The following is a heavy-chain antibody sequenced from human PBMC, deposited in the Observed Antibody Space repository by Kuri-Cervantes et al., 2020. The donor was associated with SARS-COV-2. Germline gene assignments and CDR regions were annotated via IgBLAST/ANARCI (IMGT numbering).Heavy chain of an antibody. V-gene: IGHV4-39*01. CDR3: ARGTHIVVVPAAIDY. D-gene: IGHD2-2*01. Sequence: GSLRLSCTVSGGSISSSSYYWGWIRQPPGKGLEWIGSIYYSGSTYYNPSLKSRVTISVDTSKNQFSLKLSSVTAADTAVYYCARGTHIVVVPAAIDYWGQGTPVTVSS. CDR2: IYYSGST. CDR1: GGSISSSSYY. J-gene: IGHJ4*02.